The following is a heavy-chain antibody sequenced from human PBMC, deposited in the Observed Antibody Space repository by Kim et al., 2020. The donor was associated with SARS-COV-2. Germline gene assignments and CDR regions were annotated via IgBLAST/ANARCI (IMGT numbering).Heavy chain of an antibody. CDR1: GYTFTSYY. V-gene: IGHV1-46*01. J-gene: IGHJ6*02. CDR3: ARDKYTDFWSGYPVDGMDV. Sequence: ASVKVSCKASGYTFTSYYMHWVRQAPGQGLEWMGIINPSGGSTSYAQKFQGRVTMTRDTSTSTVYMELSSLRSEDTAVYYCARDKYTDFWSGYPVDGMDVWGQGTTVTVSS. D-gene: IGHD3-3*01. CDR2: INPSGGST.